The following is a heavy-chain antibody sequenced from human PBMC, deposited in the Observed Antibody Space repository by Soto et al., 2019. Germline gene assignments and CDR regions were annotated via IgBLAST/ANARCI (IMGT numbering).Heavy chain of an antibody. Sequence: PSQTLSLTCAISGDSVSSNSAAWNWIRQSPSRGLEWLGRTYYRSKWYNDYAVSVKSRITINPDASKNQFSLQLNSVTPEDTAVYYCARVRLTAAAGGGIFDYWGQGTLVTVSS. V-gene: IGHV6-1*01. CDR3: ARVRLTAAAGGGIFDY. J-gene: IGHJ4*02. CDR2: TYYRSKWYN. D-gene: IGHD6-13*01. CDR1: GDSVSSNSAA.